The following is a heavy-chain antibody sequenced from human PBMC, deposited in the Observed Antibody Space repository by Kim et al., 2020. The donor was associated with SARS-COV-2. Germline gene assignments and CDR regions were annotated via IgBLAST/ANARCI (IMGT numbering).Heavy chain of an antibody. D-gene: IGHD6-25*01. CDR3: ANFAALPFDY. CDR2: ISGSGGGT. Sequence: GGSLRLSCAASGFTFSSSAMSWVRQAPGKGLEWVSAISGSGGGTYYADSVEGRFTISRDNSKNTLYLQMKSLRAEDTAVYYCANFAALPFDYWGQGTLVTVSS. V-gene: IGHV3-23*01. CDR1: GFTFSSSA. J-gene: IGHJ4*02.